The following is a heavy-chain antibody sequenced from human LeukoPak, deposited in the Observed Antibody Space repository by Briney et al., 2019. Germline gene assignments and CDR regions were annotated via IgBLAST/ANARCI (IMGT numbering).Heavy chain of an antibody. V-gene: IGHV3-21*01. Sequence: GGSLRLTYVASGFNFDLYAMSWVRQAPGKGLEWLSAISRHDDYIYYAASVRGRFTISRDNARNSLFLQMNSLRVDDTAVYFCARDLSFGAPVAFDIWGQGTMVTVAS. CDR3: ARDLSFGAPVAFDI. CDR2: ISRHDDYI. CDR1: GFNFDLYA. D-gene: IGHD3-10*01. J-gene: IGHJ3*02.